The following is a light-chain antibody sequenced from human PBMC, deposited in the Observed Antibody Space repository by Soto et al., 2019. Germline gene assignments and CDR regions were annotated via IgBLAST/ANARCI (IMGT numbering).Light chain of an antibody. Sequence: EIVLTQSPGTLSLSPGERATLSCRASQSVSSSYLAWYQQKPGQAPRLLIYGASSRATGIPDRFSGSGSGTDFNFTIRRLEPEDFAVYYCQQYGSSPWTFGQGTKVEIK. V-gene: IGKV3-20*01. CDR2: GAS. CDR3: QQYGSSPWT. J-gene: IGKJ1*01. CDR1: QSVSSSY.